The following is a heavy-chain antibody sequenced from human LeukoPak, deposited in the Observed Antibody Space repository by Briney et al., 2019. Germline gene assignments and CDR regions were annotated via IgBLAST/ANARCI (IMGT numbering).Heavy chain of an antibody. Sequence: SQTLSLTCSVSGVSISDGRYYWTWIRQHPGRGLEWIGYKYYSGSANYNPSLKSRLTISVYTSKNQFSLQLSSVTAADTAMYYCATPYCSSISCLDVFNIWGQGTMVTVSS. V-gene: IGHV4-31*03. CDR3: ATPYCSSISCLDVFNI. D-gene: IGHD2-2*01. CDR2: KYYSGSA. J-gene: IGHJ3*02. CDR1: GVSISDGRYY.